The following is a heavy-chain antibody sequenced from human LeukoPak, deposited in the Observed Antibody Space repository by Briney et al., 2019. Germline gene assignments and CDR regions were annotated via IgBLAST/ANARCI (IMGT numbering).Heavy chain of an antibody. CDR1: GGSISSYY. V-gene: IGHV4-59*08. J-gene: IGHJ5*02. CDR2: IYYSGST. CDR3: ARLSPIGNWFDP. Sequence: SETLSLTCTVSGGSISSYYWSWIRQPPGKGLEWIGHIYYSGSTNYNPSLKSRVTISVDTSKNQFSLKLSSVTAADTAVYYCARLSPIGNWFDPWGQGTLVTVSS.